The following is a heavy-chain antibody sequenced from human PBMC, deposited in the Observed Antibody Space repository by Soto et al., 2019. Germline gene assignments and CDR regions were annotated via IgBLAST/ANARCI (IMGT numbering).Heavy chain of an antibody. CDR2: IKQDGSKK. CDR1: RVTFSNYW. CDR3: ARDGGYSGFDFFDQ. V-gene: IGHV3-7*01. Sequence: PGGSLRLSCAAARVTFSNYWMSGVRQAPGKGLEWVANIKQDGSKKYYVDSVKGRFTISRDNAKKSLYLQMNSLRGEDTAFYYCARDGGYSGFDFFDQWGQGTLVTVSS. D-gene: IGHD5-12*01. J-gene: IGHJ4*02.